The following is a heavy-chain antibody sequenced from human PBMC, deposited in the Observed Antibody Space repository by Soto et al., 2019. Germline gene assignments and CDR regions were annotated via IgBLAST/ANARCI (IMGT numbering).Heavy chain of an antibody. J-gene: IGHJ4*02. Sequence: PSETLSLTCSVSGDSVSSGSSFWSWIRQPPGKGLELIGNIYYSGSTNYNPSLKSRVTISVDTSKNQFSLKLSSVTAADTAVYYCAREIAAAGKLIKFDYWGQGTLVTVSS. D-gene: IGHD6-13*01. CDR3: AREIAAAGKLIKFDY. CDR2: IYYSGST. V-gene: IGHV4-61*01. CDR1: GDSVSSGSSF.